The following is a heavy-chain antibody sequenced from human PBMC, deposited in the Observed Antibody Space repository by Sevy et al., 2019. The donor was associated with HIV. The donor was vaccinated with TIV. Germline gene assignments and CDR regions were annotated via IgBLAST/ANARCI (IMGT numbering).Heavy chain of an antibody. Sequence: GESLKISCAASGFTFSIYGMSWVRQAPGKGLEWVSAISGGVGSTYYAGSVKGRFTISRDNSKNTLYLQMNSLRAEDTAVYYCAALNDFRSGDLLYWGQGTLVTVSS. CDR1: GFTFSIYG. J-gene: IGHJ4*02. CDR2: ISGGVGST. V-gene: IGHV3-23*01. CDR3: AALNDFRSGDLLY. D-gene: IGHD3-3*01.